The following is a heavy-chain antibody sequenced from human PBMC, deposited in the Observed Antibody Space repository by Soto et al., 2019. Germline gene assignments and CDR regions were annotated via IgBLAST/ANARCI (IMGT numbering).Heavy chain of an antibody. J-gene: IGHJ5*02. D-gene: IGHD6-19*01. CDR2: ISYDGSNK. CDR1: GFTFSSYA. V-gene: IGHV3-30-3*01. Sequence: GGSLRLSCAASGFTFSSYAMHWVRQAPGKGLERVAVISYDGSNKYYADSVKGRFTISRDNSKNTLYLQMNGLRAEDTAVYYCARSHSSGWYGIRYNWFDPWGQGTLVTVSS. CDR3: ARSHSSGWYGIRYNWFDP.